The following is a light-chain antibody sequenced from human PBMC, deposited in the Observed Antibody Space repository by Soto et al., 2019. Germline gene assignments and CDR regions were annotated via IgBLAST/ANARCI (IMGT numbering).Light chain of an antibody. V-gene: IGKV1-9*01. J-gene: IGKJ1*01. Sequence: DIQLTQSPSFLSASVGDRVTITCRASQGISSYLAWYQQKPEKAPKLLIYAAASTLQSGVPSRFSGSGSGSEFTLTISSLQPEDFANYYCQQLNSYPRKFGQGTKVQIQ. CDR3: QQLNSYPRK. CDR1: QGISSY. CDR2: AAS.